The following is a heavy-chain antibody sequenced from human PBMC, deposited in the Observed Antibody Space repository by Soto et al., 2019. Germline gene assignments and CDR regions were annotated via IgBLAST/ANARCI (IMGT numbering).Heavy chain of an antibody. D-gene: IGHD2-15*01. CDR1: GGTFSSYT. V-gene: IGHV1-69*08. J-gene: IGHJ4*02. Sequence: QVQLVQSGAEVKKPGSSVKVSCKASGGTFSSYTISWVRQAPGQGLEWMGRIIPILGIANYAQKFHGRVTITADKSTSTAYMELSSLRSEDTAVYYCARDAVAGNFDYWGQGTLVTVSS. CDR2: IIPILGIA. CDR3: ARDAVAGNFDY.